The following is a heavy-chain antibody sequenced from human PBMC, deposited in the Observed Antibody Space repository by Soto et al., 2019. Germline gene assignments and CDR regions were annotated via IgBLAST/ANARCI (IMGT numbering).Heavy chain of an antibody. V-gene: IGHV1-2*04. CDR1: GYRFIGQY. D-gene: IGHD3-9*01. CDR2: MNPNNGDT. Sequence: ASVKVSCKASGYRFIGQYIHWVRQAPGQGLEWMGWMNPNNGDTNYAQNFQGWVTMTRDTSISTAYLELRGLKSDDTALYYCARGIMTGYYMGAFDLWGQGTMVTVSS. J-gene: IGHJ3*01. CDR3: ARGIMTGYYMGAFDL.